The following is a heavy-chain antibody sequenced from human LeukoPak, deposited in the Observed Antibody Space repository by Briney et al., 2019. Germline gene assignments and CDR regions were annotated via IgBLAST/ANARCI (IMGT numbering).Heavy chain of an antibody. J-gene: IGHJ4*02. Sequence: GGSLRLSCAASGFTFSSYGMHWVRQAPGKGLEWVAVISYDGSNKYYADSVKGRFTISRDNSKNTLYLQMNSLSAEDTAVYYCAKDASRFQLYSYGYHPFDYWGQGTLVTVSS. D-gene: IGHD5-18*01. V-gene: IGHV3-30*18. CDR1: GFTFSSYG. CDR2: ISYDGSNK. CDR3: AKDASRFQLYSYGYHPFDY.